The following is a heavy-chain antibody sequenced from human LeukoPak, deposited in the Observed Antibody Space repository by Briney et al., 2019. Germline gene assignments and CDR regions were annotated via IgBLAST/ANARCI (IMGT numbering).Heavy chain of an antibody. D-gene: IGHD1-26*01. CDR2: IYDSGST. V-gene: IGHV4-30-4*08. Sequence: SQPLSLTCTVSGGSISSGDYYWSWIRQPPGKGLEWTGYIYDSGSTYYNPSLKSRVTMSVDTSKNQFSLKLNSVTAADTAVYYCAREGVVGATTPFDYWGQGTLVTVSS. J-gene: IGHJ4*02. CDR1: GGSISSGDYY. CDR3: AREGVVGATTPFDY.